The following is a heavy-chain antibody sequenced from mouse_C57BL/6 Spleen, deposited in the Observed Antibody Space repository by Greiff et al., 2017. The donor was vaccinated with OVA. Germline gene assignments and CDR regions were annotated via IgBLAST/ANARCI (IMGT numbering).Heavy chain of an antibody. CDR3: AREGNSWYFDV. V-gene: IGHV3-6*01. CDR2: ISYDGSN. J-gene: IGHJ1*03. Sequence: VQLQQSGPGLVKPSQSLSLTCSVTGYSITSGYYWNWIRQFPGNKLEWMGYISYDGSNNYNPSLKNRISITRDTSTNQFFLKLNSVTTEDAATYYCAREGNSWYFDVWGKGTTVTVSS. CDR1: GYSITSGYY.